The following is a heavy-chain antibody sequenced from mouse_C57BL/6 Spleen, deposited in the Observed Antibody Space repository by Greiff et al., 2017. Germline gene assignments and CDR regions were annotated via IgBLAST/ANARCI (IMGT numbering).Heavy chain of an antibody. CDR3: ARREDGYYFDV. D-gene: IGHD2-3*01. Sequence: QVQLQQPGAELVRPGSSVKLSCKASGYTFTSYWMDWVKQRPGQGLEWIGNIYPSDSETHYNQKFKDKATLTVDKSSSTAYMQLSSLTSEDSAVYYCARREDGYYFDVWGKGTTVTVSA. CDR2: IYPSDSET. V-gene: IGHV1-61*01. CDR1: GYTFTSYW. J-gene: IGHJ1*03.